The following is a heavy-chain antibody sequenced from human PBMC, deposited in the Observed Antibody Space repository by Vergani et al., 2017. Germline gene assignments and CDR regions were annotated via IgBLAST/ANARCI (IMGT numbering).Heavy chain of an antibody. CDR1: GYTFTSYY. J-gene: IGHJ4*02. D-gene: IGHD4-17*01. V-gene: IGHV1-46*01. Sequence: QVQLVQSGAEVKKPGASVKVSCKASGYTFTSYYMHRVRQAPGQGLEWMGIINPSGGSTSYAQKFQGRVTMTRDTSTSTVYMELSSLRSEDTAVYYCAREATVTTPFDYWGQGTLVTVSS. CDR2: INPSGGST. CDR3: AREATVTTPFDY.